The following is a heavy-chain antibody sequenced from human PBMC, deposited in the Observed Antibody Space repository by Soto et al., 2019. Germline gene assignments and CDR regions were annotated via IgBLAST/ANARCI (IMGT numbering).Heavy chain of an antibody. V-gene: IGHV4-39*01. Sequence: QLQLQESGPGLVKPSETLSLTCTVSGGSISDSPSYWGWIRQPPGKGLEWIGNIYYSGNTYYSPSLKTRVTISVDTSKNQFSLKLTSVTAADTALYYCAGQIYTSSGYQFDYWGQGTLVTVSS. CDR1: GGSISDSPSY. D-gene: IGHD2-2*01. CDR2: IYYSGNT. CDR3: AGQIYTSSGYQFDY. J-gene: IGHJ4*02.